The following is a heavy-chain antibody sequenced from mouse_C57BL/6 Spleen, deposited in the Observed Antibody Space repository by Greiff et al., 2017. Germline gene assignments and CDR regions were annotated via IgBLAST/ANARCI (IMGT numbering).Heavy chain of an antibody. CDR1: GFTFSDYG. D-gene: IGHD3-2*01. V-gene: IGHV5-17*01. Sequence: EVHLVESGGGLVKPGGSLKLSCAASGFTFSDYGMHWVRQAPEKGLEWVAYISSGSSTIYYADTVKGRFTISRDNAKNNLFLQMTHLRSEDTAMXYRARDRVYYAMDYWGQGTSVTVSS. CDR3: ARDRVYYAMDY. CDR2: ISSGSSTI. J-gene: IGHJ4*01.